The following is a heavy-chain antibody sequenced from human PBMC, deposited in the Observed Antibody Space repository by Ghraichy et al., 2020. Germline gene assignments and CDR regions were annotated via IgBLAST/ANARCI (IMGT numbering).Heavy chain of an antibody. CDR3: ARDAELETYYYYMDV. CDR2: IWHDGSKK. CDR1: GFTFSSYG. Sequence: GESLNISCAASGFTFSSYGMHWVRQAPGKGLEWVAVIWHDGSKKYYADSVKGRFTISRDNSKNPLYLQMNSLRAEDKAVYYCARDAELETYYYYMDVWGKGTTVTVSS. V-gene: IGHV3-33*01. D-gene: IGHD1-1*01. J-gene: IGHJ6*03.